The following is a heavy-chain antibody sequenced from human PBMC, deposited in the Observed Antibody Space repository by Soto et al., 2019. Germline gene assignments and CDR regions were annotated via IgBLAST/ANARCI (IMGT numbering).Heavy chain of an antibody. CDR1: GFTFSSYA. J-gene: IGHJ6*02. CDR3: AKIRGDIDDVVVVAGWGYYYYGMDV. D-gene: IGHD2-15*01. V-gene: IGHV3-23*01. Sequence: GGSLRLSCAASGFTFSSYAMSWVRQAPGKGLEWVSAISGSGGSTYYADSVKGRFTISRDNSKNTLYLQMNSLRAEDTAVYYCAKIRGDIDDVVVVAGWGYYYYGMDVWGQGTTVTVSS. CDR2: ISGSGGST.